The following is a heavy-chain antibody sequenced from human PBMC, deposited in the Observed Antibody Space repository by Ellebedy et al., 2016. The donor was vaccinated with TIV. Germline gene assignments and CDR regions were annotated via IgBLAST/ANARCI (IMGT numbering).Heavy chain of an antibody. V-gene: IGHV3-74*01. J-gene: IGHJ4*02. Sequence: PGGSLRLSCAASDLTFSNSWMHWVRQAPGKGLVWVSHINSDGNSTTYADSVKGRFTISRDNAKNTVYLQMNSLRAEDTAVYYCARDVQFSPHYWGQGTLVTVSS. CDR3: ARDVQFSPHY. D-gene: IGHD3-10*02. CDR1: DLTFSNSW. CDR2: INSDGNST.